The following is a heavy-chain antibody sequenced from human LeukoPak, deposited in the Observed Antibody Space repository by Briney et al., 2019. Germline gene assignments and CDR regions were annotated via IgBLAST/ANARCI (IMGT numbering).Heavy chain of an antibody. D-gene: IGHD6-19*01. CDR2: INPSGGST. CDR1: GYTFTSYY. V-gene: IGHV1-46*01. J-gene: IGHJ4*02. Sequence: ASVKVSCKASGYTFTSYYMHWVRQAPGQGLEWMGIINPSGGSTSYAQKFQGRVTMTRDMSTSTVYMELRSLRSDDTAVYYCARDSSGWSHFDYWGQGTLVTVSS. CDR3: ARDSSGWSHFDY.